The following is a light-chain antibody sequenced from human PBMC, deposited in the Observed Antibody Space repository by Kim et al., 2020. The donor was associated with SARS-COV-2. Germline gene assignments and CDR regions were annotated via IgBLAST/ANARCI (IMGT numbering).Light chain of an antibody. CDR3: HQSTDLES. J-gene: IGKJ2*03. CDR2: SAC. CDR1: QNIRSN. Sequence: EIVMTQSPATLSVSPGERATLSCRASQNIRSNLLWFQKQLGQAPRLLIYSACFRTTGVPARFSGSGSGTEFTLTSTDLQSEDFGVYYWHQSTDLESFGQGTKLEIK. V-gene: IGKV3-15*01.